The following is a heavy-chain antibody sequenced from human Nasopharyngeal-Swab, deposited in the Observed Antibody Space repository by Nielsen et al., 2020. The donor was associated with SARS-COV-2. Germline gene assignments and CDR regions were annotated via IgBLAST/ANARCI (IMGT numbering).Heavy chain of an antibody. V-gene: IGHV3-23*01. D-gene: IGHD5-12*01. J-gene: IGHJ6*02. CDR3: AKDRDSGDDSDDYYHYYGMDV. Sequence: GESLKISCAASGFTFRSYAISWVRQAPGKGLEWVSVISGSDYTTYYADSVKGRFTISRDNSKSTVNLQMNSLRVEDTAIYYCAKDRDSGDDSDDYYHYYGMDVWGQGTTVTVSS. CDR2: ISGSDYTT. CDR1: GFTFRSYA.